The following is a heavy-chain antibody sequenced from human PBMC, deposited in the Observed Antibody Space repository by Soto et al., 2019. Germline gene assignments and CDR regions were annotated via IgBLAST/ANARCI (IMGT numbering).Heavy chain of an antibody. CDR3: ATLWDIVVVPAANPLDI. V-gene: IGHV1-3*01. CDR2: INAGNGNT. D-gene: IGHD2-2*01. CDR1: EYTFTSYA. Sequence: ASVKVSCKASEYTFTSYAMHWVRQAPGQRLEWMGWINAGNGNTKYSQKFQGRVTITRDTSASTAYMELSSLRSEDTAVYYCATLWDIVVVPAANPLDIWGQGTMVTVSS. J-gene: IGHJ3*02.